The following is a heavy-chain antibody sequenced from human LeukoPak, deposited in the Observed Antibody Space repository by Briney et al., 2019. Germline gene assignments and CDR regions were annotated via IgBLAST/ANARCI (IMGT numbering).Heavy chain of an antibody. CDR2: IYYSGIT. J-gene: IGHJ4*02. V-gene: IGHV4-39*07. D-gene: IGHD3-22*01. Sequence: PSETLSLTCNVSGGSISSSSYYWGWIRQPPGKGLEYIGSIYYSGITYYNPSLKSRVTISLDTSKTQFSLKLSSVTAADTAVYYCARDHYYDSSTSWGQGTLVTVSS. CDR3: ARDHYYDSSTS. CDR1: GGSISSSSYY.